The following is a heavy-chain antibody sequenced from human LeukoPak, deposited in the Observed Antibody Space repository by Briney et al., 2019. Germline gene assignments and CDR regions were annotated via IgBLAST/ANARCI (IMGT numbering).Heavy chain of an antibody. Sequence: GGSLRLSCAASGFTVSSNYMSWVRHAPGKGLEWVSVIYSGGSTYYADFVKGRFTISRDNSKNTLYLQMNSLRAEDTAVYYCARETAIAARPYYYMDVWGKGTTVTVSS. CDR2: IYSGGST. CDR3: ARETAIAARPYYYMDV. D-gene: IGHD6-6*01. CDR1: GFTVSSNY. J-gene: IGHJ6*03. V-gene: IGHV3-53*01.